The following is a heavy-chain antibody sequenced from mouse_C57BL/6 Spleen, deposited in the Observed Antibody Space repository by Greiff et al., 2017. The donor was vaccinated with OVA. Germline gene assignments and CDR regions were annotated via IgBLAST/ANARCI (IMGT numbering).Heavy chain of an antibody. CDR2: ISYDGSN. V-gene: IGHV3-6*01. CDR1: GYSITSGYY. D-gene: IGHD1-1*01. J-gene: IGHJ2*01. Sequence: EVQRVESGPGLVKPSQSLSLTCSVTGYSITSGYYWNWIRQFPGNKLEWMGYISYDGSNNYNPSLKNRISITRDTSKNQFFLKLNSVTTEDTATYYCARVGGNLLLRYYFDYWGQGTTLTVSS. CDR3: ARVGGNLLLRYYFDY.